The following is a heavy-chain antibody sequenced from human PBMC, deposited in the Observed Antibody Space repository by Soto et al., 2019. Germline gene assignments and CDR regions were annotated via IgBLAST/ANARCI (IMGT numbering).Heavy chain of an antibody. V-gene: IGHV3-23*01. CDR2: ISGSGGST. Sequence: GGSLRLSCAASGFTFSSYAMSWVRQAPGKGLEWVSAISGSGGSTYYADSVKGRFTISRDNSKNTLYLQMNSLRAEDTAVYYCAKDTVVVVAATRLPRAFDIWGQGTMVTVSS. J-gene: IGHJ3*02. CDR1: GFTFSSYA. CDR3: AKDTVVVVAATRLPRAFDI. D-gene: IGHD2-15*01.